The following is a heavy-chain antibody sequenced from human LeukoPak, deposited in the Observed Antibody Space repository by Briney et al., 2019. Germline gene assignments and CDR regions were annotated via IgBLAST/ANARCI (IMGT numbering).Heavy chain of an antibody. D-gene: IGHD3-9*01. V-gene: IGHV3-30-3*01. CDR3: ASLRYFDWSYHDY. Sequence: QPGRSLRLSCAASGFTFSSYAMHLVRQAPGKGLEWVAVISYDGSNKYYADSVKGRFTISRDNSKNTLYLQMNSLRAEDTAVYYCASLRYFDWSYHDYWGQGTLVTVSS. J-gene: IGHJ4*02. CDR2: ISYDGSNK. CDR1: GFTFSSYA.